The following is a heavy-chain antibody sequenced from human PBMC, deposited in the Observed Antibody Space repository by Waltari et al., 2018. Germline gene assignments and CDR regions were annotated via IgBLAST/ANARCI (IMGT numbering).Heavy chain of an antibody. D-gene: IGHD1-26*01. Sequence: EVQLLESGGGLVLPGGSLRLSCAASGFTFSSYAMSWVRQAPGEGLGWVSVIYSGGSTCYADAGKGRFTIARDNSKNTLYLQMNSLRAEDTAVYYCAKDGEWELPGYFQHWGQGTLVTVSS. J-gene: IGHJ1*01. V-gene: IGHV3-23*03. CDR2: IYSGGST. CDR1: GFTFSSYA. CDR3: AKDGEWELPGYFQH.